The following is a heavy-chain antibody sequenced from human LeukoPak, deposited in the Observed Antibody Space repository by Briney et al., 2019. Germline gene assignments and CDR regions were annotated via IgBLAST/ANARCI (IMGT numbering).Heavy chain of an antibody. CDR1: GYTFTSYY. J-gene: IGHJ5*02. CDR2: INPSGGST. D-gene: IGHD3-10*01. V-gene: IGHV1-46*01. Sequence: ASVKVSCKASGYTFTSYYMHWVRQAPGQGLEWMGIINPSGGSTSYAQKFQGRVTMTRDMSTSTVYMELSSLRSEDTAVYYCARDRGLDGSGSYYPFDPWGQGTLVTVSS. CDR3: ARDRGLDGSGSYYPFDP.